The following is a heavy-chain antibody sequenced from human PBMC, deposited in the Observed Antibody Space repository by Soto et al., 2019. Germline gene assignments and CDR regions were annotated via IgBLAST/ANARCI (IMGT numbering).Heavy chain of an antibody. CDR3: ARIVDTAMVPFDY. V-gene: IGHV3-21*01. D-gene: IGHD5-18*01. CDR2: ISSSSSYT. CDR1: GFTFSSYS. Sequence: GGSLRLSCAASGFTFSSYSMNWVRQAPGKGLEWVSSISSSSSYTYYADSVKGRFTISRDNAKNSLYLQMNSLRAEDTAVYYCARIVDTAMVPFDYWGQGTLVTVSS. J-gene: IGHJ4*02.